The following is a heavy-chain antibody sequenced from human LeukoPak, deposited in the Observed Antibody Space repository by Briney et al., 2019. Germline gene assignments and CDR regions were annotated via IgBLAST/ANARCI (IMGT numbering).Heavy chain of an antibody. CDR1: GYSSTDKH. Sequence: ASVKVSCKASGYSSTDKHMHWVRQAPGQGLEWMGWINPNSGGTNYAQKFQGRVTMTTDTSMSTAYMELSRLTSDDTAVYYCARAGGRSWFDPWGQGTLVTVSS. V-gene: IGHV1-2*02. CDR2: INPNSGGT. CDR3: ARAGGRSWFDP. J-gene: IGHJ5*02.